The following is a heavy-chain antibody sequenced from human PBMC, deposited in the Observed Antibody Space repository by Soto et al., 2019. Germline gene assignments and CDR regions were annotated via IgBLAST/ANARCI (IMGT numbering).Heavy chain of an antibody. CDR2: ISWNSGSI. V-gene: IGHV3-9*01. J-gene: IGHJ6*03. Sequence: GGSLRLSCAASGFTFDDYAMHWVRQAPGKGLEWVSGISWNSGSIGYADSVKGRFTISRDNAKNSLYLQMNSLRAEDTALYYCAKEMHPPHYYYMDVWGKGTTVTVSS. CDR3: AKEMHPPHYYYMDV. CDR1: GFTFDDYA.